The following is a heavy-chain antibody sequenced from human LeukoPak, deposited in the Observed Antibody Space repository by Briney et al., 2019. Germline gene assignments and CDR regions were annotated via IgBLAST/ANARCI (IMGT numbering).Heavy chain of an antibody. Sequence: GGSLRLSCAASGFTFSSYGMHWVRQAPGKGLEWVAVISYDGSNKYYADSVKGRFTISRDNSKNTLYLQMNSLRAEDTAVYYCAKDMWQQLVLWPDYWGQGTLVTVSS. CDR2: ISYDGSNK. D-gene: IGHD6-13*01. J-gene: IGHJ4*02. V-gene: IGHV3-30*18. CDR3: AKDMWQQLVLWPDY. CDR1: GFTFSSYG.